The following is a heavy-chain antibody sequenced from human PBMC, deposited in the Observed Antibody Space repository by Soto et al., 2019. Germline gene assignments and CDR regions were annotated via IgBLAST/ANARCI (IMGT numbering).Heavy chain of an antibody. CDR2: IYYSGST. CDR1: GGSISSYY. D-gene: IGHD6-19*01. CDR3: AREAVAARGPYGMDV. V-gene: IGHV4-59*01. J-gene: IGHJ6*02. Sequence: SETLSLTCTVSGGSISSYYWSWIRQPPGKGLEWIGYIYYSGSTNYNPSLKSRVTISVDTSKNQFSLKLSSVTAADTAVYYCAREAVAARGPYGMDVWGQGTTVTVSS.